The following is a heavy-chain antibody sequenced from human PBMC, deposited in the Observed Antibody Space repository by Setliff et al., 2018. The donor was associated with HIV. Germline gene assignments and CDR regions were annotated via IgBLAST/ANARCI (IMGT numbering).Heavy chain of an antibody. Sequence: PGGSLRLSCAASGFNVNNKYMSWVRQAPGKGLEWVAVISYDGSHKYYADSVKGRFTISRDNSKNTVYLQMNSLRAEDTAEYYCAKELAASGLGYFDSWGRGILVTVSS. CDR3: AKELAASGLGYFDS. CDR2: ISYDGSHK. D-gene: IGHD3-22*01. CDR1: GFNVNNKY. V-gene: IGHV3-30*18. J-gene: IGHJ4*02.